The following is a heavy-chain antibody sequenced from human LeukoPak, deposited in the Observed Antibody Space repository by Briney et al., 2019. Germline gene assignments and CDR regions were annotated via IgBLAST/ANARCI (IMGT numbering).Heavy chain of an antibody. CDR3: ARIWGHLGRFDY. V-gene: IGHV4-59*01. CDR2: IYHSGST. J-gene: IGHJ4*02. D-gene: IGHD3-10*01. Sequence: SETLSLTCTVSGGSTSGYSWSWIRQPPGKELEWIGYIYHSGSTNYNPSFKSRVTISIDTSKNQFSLKLSSVTAADTAVYYCARIWGHLGRFDYWGQGALVTVSS. CDR1: GGSTSGYS.